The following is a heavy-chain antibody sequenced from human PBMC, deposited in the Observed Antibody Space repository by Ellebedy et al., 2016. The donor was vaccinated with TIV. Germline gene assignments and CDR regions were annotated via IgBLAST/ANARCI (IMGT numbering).Heavy chain of an antibody. CDR2: ISSNGRQT. CDR1: GFTFSNYA. J-gene: IGHJ4*02. D-gene: IGHD2-15*01. Sequence: GESLKISCAASGFTFSNYAIQWVRQAPGKGLDWVAVISSNGRQTYYADSLRGRFTISRDNSKNTLYLQMNSLRAEETAVYYCAREGYSSGSIGDLDYWGQGTLVTVSS. CDR3: AREGYSSGSIGDLDY. V-gene: IGHV3-30*04.